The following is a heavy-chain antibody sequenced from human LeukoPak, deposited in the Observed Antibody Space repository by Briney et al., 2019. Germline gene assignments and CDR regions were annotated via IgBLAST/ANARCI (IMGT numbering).Heavy chain of an antibody. J-gene: IGHJ4*02. CDR1: GSMYNYY. V-gene: IGHV4-59*08. CDR3: ARHISSGGTYAHFDY. CDR2: IHYNGIT. Sequence: SETLSLTCTVSGSMYNYYWSWIRQPPGKGLEGIGYIHYNGITNYNPSLKTRVTMSLDTSKNQVSLNLNSVTAADTAVYYCARHISSGGTYAHFDYWGQGTLVTVSS. D-gene: IGHD1-26*01.